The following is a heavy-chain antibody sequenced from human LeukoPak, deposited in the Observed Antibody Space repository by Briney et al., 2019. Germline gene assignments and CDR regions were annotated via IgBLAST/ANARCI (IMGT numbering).Heavy chain of an antibody. V-gene: IGHV3-23*01. J-gene: IGHJ3*02. CDR3: APSSKSYYYGSGDAFDM. CDR2: ISGSGGST. CDR1: GFTFNDYA. Sequence: GGSLRLSCAASGFTFNDYAMSWVRQAPGKGLEWVSVISGSGGSTYYADSVKGRFTISRDNSKNTLYLQMNRLRAEDTAVYYCAPSSKSYYYGSGDAFDMWGQGTMVTVSS. D-gene: IGHD3-10*01.